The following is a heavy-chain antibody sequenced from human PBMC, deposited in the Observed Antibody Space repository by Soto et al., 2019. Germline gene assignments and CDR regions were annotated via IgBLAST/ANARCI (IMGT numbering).Heavy chain of an antibody. J-gene: IGHJ4*02. Sequence: GESLKLSCKGSGDSFTSYWIGWVRQMPGKGLEWMGIIYPGDSDTRYSPSFQGQVTISVDKSISTAYLQWSSLKASDTAMYYCARRPRLTAPFDYWGQGTLVTVSS. CDR2: IYPGDSDT. CDR1: GDSFTSYW. CDR3: ARRPRLTAPFDY. V-gene: IGHV5-51*01. D-gene: IGHD3-9*01.